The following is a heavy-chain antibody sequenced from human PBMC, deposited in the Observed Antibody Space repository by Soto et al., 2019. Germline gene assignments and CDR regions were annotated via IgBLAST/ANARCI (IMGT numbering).Heavy chain of an antibody. CDR2: ILPIFGTA. J-gene: IGHJ3*02. V-gene: IGHV1-69*14. Sequence: QVQLVQSGAEVKKPGSSMKVSCKASGGTFSTSSINWVRQAPGQRPEWMGNILPIFGTADYDQKLQDSVTIPADKSTTTAYMKLRRIFSEDTAVYYCARGHEYGGNSDAFDIWGQGTVVTVSS. CDR3: ARGHEYGGNSDAFDI. CDR1: GGTFSTSS. D-gene: IGHD4-17*01.